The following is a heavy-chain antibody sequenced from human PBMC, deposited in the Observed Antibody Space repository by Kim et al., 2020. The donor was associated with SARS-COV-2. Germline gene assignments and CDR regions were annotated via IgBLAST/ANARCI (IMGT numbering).Heavy chain of an antibody. CDR2: INGVGPNT. J-gene: IGHJ4*02. D-gene: IGHD6-6*01. Sequence: GGSLRLSCVASGISFNSYAMSWVRQAPGKGLEWVSAINGVGPNTFYANSVKGRFTISRDNSKNTLYLHMNGLRPEDTAVYFCAKDSSHYRFFDYWGQGTL. V-gene: IGHV3-23*01. CDR1: GISFNSYA. CDR3: AKDSSHYRFFDY.